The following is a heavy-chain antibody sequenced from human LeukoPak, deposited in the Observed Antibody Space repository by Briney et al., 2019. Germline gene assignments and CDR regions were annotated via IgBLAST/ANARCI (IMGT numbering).Heavy chain of an antibody. Sequence: SLKVSCKASGGTFSSYAISWVRQAPGQGLEWMGGVIPIFGTANDAQKFQGRVTITVDESTSTAYMSVSRLRSEDTAVYYCAREVVQAAIGGGYAFDIWGQGTMVTVSS. J-gene: IGHJ3*02. V-gene: IGHV1-69*13. CDR2: VIPIFGTA. CDR3: AREVVQAAIGGGYAFDI. D-gene: IGHD2-2*01. CDR1: GGTFSSYA.